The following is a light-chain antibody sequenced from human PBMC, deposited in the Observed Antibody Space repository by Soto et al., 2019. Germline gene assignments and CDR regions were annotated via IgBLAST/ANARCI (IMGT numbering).Light chain of an antibody. CDR1: SSDVGGYNY. Sequence: QSVLTQPASVSGSPGQSITISCTGTSSDVGGYNYVSWYQQHPGKAPKLMIYDVSNRPSGVSYRFSGSKSGNTASLTISGLQAEDEADYYCSSYTSSSTAYVFGTGTKVTVL. CDR2: DVS. V-gene: IGLV2-14*01. CDR3: SSYTSSSTAYV. J-gene: IGLJ1*01.